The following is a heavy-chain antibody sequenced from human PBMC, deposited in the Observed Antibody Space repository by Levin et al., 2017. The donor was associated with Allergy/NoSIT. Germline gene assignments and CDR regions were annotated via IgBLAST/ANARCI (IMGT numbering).Heavy chain of an antibody. CDR3: ASLWYYYDSRDAFDI. Sequence: PGGSLRLSCAASGFTFSSYSMNWVRQAPGKGLEWVSSISSSSSYIYYADSVKGRFTISRDNAKNSLYLQMNSLRAEDTAVYYCASLWYYYDSRDAFDIWGQGTMVTVSS. D-gene: IGHD3-22*01. J-gene: IGHJ3*02. CDR1: GFTFSSYS. V-gene: IGHV3-21*01. CDR2: ISSSSSYI.